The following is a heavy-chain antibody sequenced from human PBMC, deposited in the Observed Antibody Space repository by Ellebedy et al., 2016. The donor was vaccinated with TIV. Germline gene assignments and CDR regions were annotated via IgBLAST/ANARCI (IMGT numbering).Heavy chain of an antibody. CDR3: ARDPYQMATIRGYFDD. J-gene: IGHJ4*02. CDR2: INAGNGNT. V-gene: IGHV1-3*01. CDR1: GYTFTSYA. D-gene: IGHD5-12*01. Sequence: ASVQVSCKASGYTFTSYAMHWVRQAPGQRLEWMGWINAGNGNTKYSQKFQGRVTLTRDTSASTAYIELSSLRSEDTAVYYCARDPYQMATIRGYFDDWGQGTLVTVSS.